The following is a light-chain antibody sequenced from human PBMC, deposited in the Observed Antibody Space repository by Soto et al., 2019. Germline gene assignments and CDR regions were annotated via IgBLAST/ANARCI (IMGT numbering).Light chain of an antibody. Sequence: DIQMTQSPSSLSASVGDRVTITCRARQGISNYVAWYQQKPGKPPKLLIYAASTLQSGVPSRFSGSGSGTDFTLTINCLQPEDVATYSCQKYSSVPVFGPGTKVDIK. CDR3: QKYSSVPV. CDR2: AAS. J-gene: IGKJ3*01. V-gene: IGKV1-27*01. CDR1: QGISNY.